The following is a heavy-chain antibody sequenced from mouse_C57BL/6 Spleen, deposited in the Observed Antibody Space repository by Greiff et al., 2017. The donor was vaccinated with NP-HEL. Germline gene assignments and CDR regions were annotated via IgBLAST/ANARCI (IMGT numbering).Heavy chain of an antibody. V-gene: IGHV1-55*01. J-gene: IGHJ2*01. Sequence: QVQLQQSGAELVKPGASVKMSCKASGYTFTSYWITWVKQRPGQGLEWIGDIYPGSGSTNYNEKFKSKATLTVATSSSTAYMQLSSLTSDDSAVYYCARWCYYDYSPRDYWGQGTTLTVSS. CDR3: ARWCYYDYSPRDY. CDR1: GYTFTSYW. CDR2: IYPGSGST. D-gene: IGHD2-4*01.